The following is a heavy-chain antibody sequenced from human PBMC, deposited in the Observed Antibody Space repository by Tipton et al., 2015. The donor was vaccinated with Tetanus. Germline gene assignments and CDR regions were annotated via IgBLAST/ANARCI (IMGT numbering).Heavy chain of an antibody. Sequence: TLSLTCNVSGGSISSDGAYWSWIRQHPGEGLEWIGYISNSGSTYYNPSLKSRVTISVDTSQKQISLKLTSVTAADSAIYYCVRAKLRRGFSGYLYYDLWGRGTLVTVSS. CDR3: VRAKLRRGFSGYLYYDL. D-gene: IGHD5-12*01. CDR2: ISNSGST. J-gene: IGHJ2*01. V-gene: IGHV4-31*03. CDR1: GGSISSDGAY.